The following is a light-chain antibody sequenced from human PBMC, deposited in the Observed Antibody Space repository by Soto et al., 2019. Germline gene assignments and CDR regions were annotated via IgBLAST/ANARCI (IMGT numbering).Light chain of an antibody. CDR3: QHYNNWPPDT. V-gene: IGKV3-15*01. Sequence: EIVMTQSPVTLSLSPGERATLSCRASESVGRNLAWYQQKPGQAPRLLIYGASTRATAIPPRFSGTGSGTDFTLTISSLQSEDFAVYYCQHYNNWPPDTFGQGTKVEMK. J-gene: IGKJ2*01. CDR2: GAS. CDR1: ESVGRN.